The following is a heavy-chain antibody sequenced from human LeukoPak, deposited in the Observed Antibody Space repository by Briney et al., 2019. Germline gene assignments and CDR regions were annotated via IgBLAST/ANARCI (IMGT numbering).Heavy chain of an antibody. CDR2: IIPIFGTA. J-gene: IGHJ2*01. D-gene: IGHD3-22*01. V-gene: IGHV1-69*06. CDR1: GFTFSSYA. Sequence: GGSLRLSCAAPGFTFSSYAISWVRQAPGQGLEWMGGIIPIFGTANYAQKFQGRVTITADKSTSTAYMELSSLRSEDTAVYYCARERATVRYYDSSGYPCFDLWGRGTLVTVSS. CDR3: ARERATVRYYDSSGYPCFDL.